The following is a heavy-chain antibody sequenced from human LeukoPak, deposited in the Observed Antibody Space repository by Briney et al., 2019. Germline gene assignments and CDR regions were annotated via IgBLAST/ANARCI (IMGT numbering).Heavy chain of an antibody. D-gene: IGHD6-6*01. CDR1: GGSISSSSYY. CDR3: ARSLEYSSSSVGY. CDR2: IYYSGST. V-gene: IGHV4-39*01. J-gene: IGHJ4*02. Sequence: PSETLSLTCTVSGGSISSSSYYWGWIRQPPGKGLEWIGSIYYSGSTYYNPSLKSRVTISVDTSKNQFSLKLSSVTAADTAVYYCARSLEYSSSSVGYWGQGTLVTVSS.